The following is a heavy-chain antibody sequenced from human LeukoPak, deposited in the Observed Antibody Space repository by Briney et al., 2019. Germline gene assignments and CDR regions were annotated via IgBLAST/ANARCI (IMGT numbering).Heavy chain of an antibody. CDR1: GFTFSSYA. CDR3: TRGGVDY. CDR2: INSDGTTT. J-gene: IGHJ4*02. V-gene: IGHV3-74*01. Sequence: GGSLRLSCAASGFTFSSYAMHWVRKAPGKGLVWVSRINSDGTTTTYADSVKGRFTISRDNAKNTLYLQMNSLGAEDTAVYYCTRGGVDYWGQGTLVTVSS.